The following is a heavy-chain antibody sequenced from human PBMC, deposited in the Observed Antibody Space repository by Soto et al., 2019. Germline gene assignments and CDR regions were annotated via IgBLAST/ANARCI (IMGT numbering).Heavy chain of an antibody. CDR2: IGTVGDK. V-gene: IGHV3-13*01. J-gene: IGHJ4*01. Sequence: EVQLVESGGGLVRPGGSLRLSCAASGFTFDSYDMHWVRQAAGKTLEWVSSIGTVGDKYYQESVKGRFTFSRDKSKSSLFLQRESLRVENTAIEFCARGVPTGRVVFAYSGHGILVPVSS. CDR3: ARGVPTGRVVFAY. CDR1: GFTFDSYD. D-gene: IGHD1-26*01.